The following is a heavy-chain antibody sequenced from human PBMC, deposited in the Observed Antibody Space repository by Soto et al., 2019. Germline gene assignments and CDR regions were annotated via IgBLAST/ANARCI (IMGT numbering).Heavy chain of an antibody. J-gene: IGHJ6*02. CDR2: IWYDGGIK. V-gene: IGHV3-33*01. CDR3: ARIDCTGDNCNPYYHYGMDV. CDR1: GFTFHTYG. Sequence: LRLSCAASGFTFHTYGMHWVRQIPGKGLQWVAIIWYDGGIKYYADSVRGRFTIPRDNSKNTLYLQMNSLRDEDTAVYYCARIDCTGDNCNPYYHYGMDVWGQGTTVTVSS. D-gene: IGHD2-8*02.